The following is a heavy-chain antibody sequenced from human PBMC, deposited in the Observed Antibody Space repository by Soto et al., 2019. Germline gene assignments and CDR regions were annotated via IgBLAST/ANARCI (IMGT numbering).Heavy chain of an antibody. CDR3: ARDQVYDFWSGYLTYYFDY. V-gene: IGHV3-33*01. CDR2: IWYDGSNK. J-gene: IGHJ4*02. CDR1: GFTFSSYG. D-gene: IGHD3-3*01. Sequence: QVQLVESGGGVVQPGRSLRLSCAASGFTFSSYGMHWVRQAPGKGLEWVAGIWYDGSNKYYADSVKGRFTISRDNSKNKLYLQMNSLRAEDTAVYYCARDQVYDFWSGYLTYYFDYWGQGTLVTVSS.